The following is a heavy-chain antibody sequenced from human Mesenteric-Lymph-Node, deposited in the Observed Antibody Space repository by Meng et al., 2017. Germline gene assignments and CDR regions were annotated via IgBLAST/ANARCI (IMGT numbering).Heavy chain of an antibody. D-gene: IGHD3-3*01. CDR3: AKGAIFGVVIINYYYGMVV. CDR1: GFTFSSYA. V-gene: IGHV3-23*01. J-gene: IGHJ6*02. Sequence: GESLKISCAASGFTFSSYAMSWVRQAPGKGLEWVSAISGSGGSTYYADSVKGRFTISRDNSTNTLYLQMNSLRAEDTAVYYCAKGAIFGVVIINYYYGMVVWGQGTTVTVSS. CDR2: ISGSGGST.